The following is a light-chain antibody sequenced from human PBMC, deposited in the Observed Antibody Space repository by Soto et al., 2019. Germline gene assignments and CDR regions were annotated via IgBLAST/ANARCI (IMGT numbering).Light chain of an antibody. J-gene: IGLJ1*01. V-gene: IGLV2-23*01. CDR3: CSYAGSSTPYYV. CDR1: SSDVGSYNL. Sequence: QSALTQPASVSGSPGQSITISCTGTSSDVGSYNLVSWYQQHPGKAPKLMIYEGGKRPSGVSNRFSGSKSGNTASLTISGLQAEDEADYYCCSYAGSSTPYYVFGTGTKVTVL. CDR2: EGG.